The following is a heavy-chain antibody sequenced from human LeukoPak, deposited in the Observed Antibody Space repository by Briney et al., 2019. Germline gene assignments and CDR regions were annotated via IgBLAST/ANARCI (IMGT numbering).Heavy chain of an antibody. V-gene: IGHV1-2*06. D-gene: IGHD3-22*01. CDR3: ARLSTIGDSSGYFVN. J-gene: IGHJ4*02. CDR2: INPNIGGT. Sequence: ASVKVSCKTSGYTFTGYSMHWVRHAPGQGLEWMGRINPNIGGTNYAQQFQGRVTMTADTSISTAYMELSSLRADETAVYYCARLSTIGDSSGYFVNWGQGTLVTVSS. CDR1: GYTFTGYS.